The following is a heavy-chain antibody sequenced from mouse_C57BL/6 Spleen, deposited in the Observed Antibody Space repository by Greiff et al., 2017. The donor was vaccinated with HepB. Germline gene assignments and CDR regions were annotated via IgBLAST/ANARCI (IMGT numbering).Heavy chain of an antibody. CDR3: ARSSGNYAMDY. D-gene: IGHD1-3*01. CDR1: GYTFTSYW. J-gene: IGHJ4*01. CDR2: IDPSDSYT. V-gene: IGHV1-50*01. Sequence: VQLQQPGAELVKPGASVKLSCKASGYTFTSYWMQWVKQRPGQGLEWIGEIDPSDSYTNYNQKFKGKATLTVDTSSSTAYMQRSSLTSEDSAVYYCARSSGNYAMDYWGQGTSVTVSS.